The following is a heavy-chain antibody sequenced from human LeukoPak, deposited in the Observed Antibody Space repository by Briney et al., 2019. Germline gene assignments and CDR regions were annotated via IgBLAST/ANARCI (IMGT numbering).Heavy chain of an antibody. CDR3: ARAITETYYYGSSGHYSDY. V-gene: IGHV3-7*01. J-gene: IGHJ4*02. CDR1: GFTFSKYW. Sequence: PGGSLRLSCAASGFTFSKYWMSWVRQAPGKGLEWVANIRQDGSEKYYVDSVKGRFTISRDNAKNSLFLQMNSLRAEDTAVYYCARAITETYYYGSSGHYSDYWGQGTLVTVSS. D-gene: IGHD3-22*01. CDR2: IRQDGSEK.